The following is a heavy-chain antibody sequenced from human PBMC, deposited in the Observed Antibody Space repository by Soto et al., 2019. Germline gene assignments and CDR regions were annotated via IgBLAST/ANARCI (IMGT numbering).Heavy chain of an antibody. V-gene: IGHV3-23*01. CDR1: GITFSSYA. D-gene: IGHD6-6*01. CDR2: ISGSTGTT. CDR3: AKVIVLGASTLEY. Sequence: PGGSLRLSCAASGITFSSYAMSWVRQAPGKGLEWVSVISGSTGTTYHADSVKGRFTISRDNSKNTVYLQMNSLRVEDSALYSCAKVIVLGASTLEYWGPGTRVTVSS. J-gene: IGHJ4*02.